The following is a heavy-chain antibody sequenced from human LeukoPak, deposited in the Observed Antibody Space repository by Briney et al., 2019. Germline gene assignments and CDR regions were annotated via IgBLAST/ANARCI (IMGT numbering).Heavy chain of an antibody. J-gene: IGHJ4*02. CDR1: GGSISSSSYY. V-gene: IGHV4-39*07. Sequence: SETLSLTCTVSGGSISSSSYYWGWIRQPPGKGLEWIGSIYYSGSTYYNPSLKSRVTISVDTSKNQFSLKLSSVTAADTAVYYCARVGGLSRRSGSYPYYFDYWGQGTLVTVSS. CDR2: IYYSGST. CDR3: ARVGGLSRRSGSYPYYFDY. D-gene: IGHD3-10*01.